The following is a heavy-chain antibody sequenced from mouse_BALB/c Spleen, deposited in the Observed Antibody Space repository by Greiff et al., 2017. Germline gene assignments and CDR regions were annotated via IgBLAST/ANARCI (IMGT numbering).Heavy chain of an antibody. Sequence: DVKLQESGGGLVQPGGSMKLSCVASGFTFSSYWMSWVRQSPEKGLEWVAEIRLKSDNYATHYAESVKGKFTISRDDSKSRLYLQMNSLRAEDTGIYYCTTLTTGTAGDYAMDYWGQGTSVTVSS. CDR2: IRLKSDNYAT. J-gene: IGHJ4*01. CDR3: TTLTTGTAGDYAMDY. D-gene: IGHD1-2*01. CDR1: GFTFSSYW. V-gene: IGHV6-6*02.